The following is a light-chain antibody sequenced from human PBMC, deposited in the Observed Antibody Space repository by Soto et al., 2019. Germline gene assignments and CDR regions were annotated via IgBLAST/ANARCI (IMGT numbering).Light chain of an antibody. CDR3: QQYNDWPPLT. J-gene: IGKJ4*01. CDR1: QSIRTN. CDR2: DAS. V-gene: IGKV3-15*01. Sequence: EIMMTQSPATVSVSPGERATLSCRASQSIRTNVAWYQQKPGQALRLLICDASTRATGLSSRFSGSGSGTEFTLTIRSLQSEDVAIYYCQQYNDWPPLTFGGGTRLEI.